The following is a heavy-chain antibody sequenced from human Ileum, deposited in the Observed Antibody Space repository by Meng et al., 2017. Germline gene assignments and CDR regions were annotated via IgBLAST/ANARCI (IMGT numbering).Heavy chain of an antibody. Sequence: RRQSCGAGILKPSDTLSLTCAVYVGSFSGYYCSWLRQPPGKGLEWIGEINHSGNTNYNPSLKSRVTLSLDTSKNHFSLNLTSVTAADTAVYYCARGREQQLVRGFGYWGQGTLVTVSS. CDR2: INHSGNT. CDR3: ARGREQQLVRGFGY. V-gene: IGHV4-34*01. J-gene: IGHJ4*02. CDR1: VGSFSGYY. D-gene: IGHD6-6*01.